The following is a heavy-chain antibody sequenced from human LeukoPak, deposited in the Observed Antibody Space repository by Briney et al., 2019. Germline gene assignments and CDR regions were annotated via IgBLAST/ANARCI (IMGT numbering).Heavy chain of an antibody. CDR2: ISGSGGST. Sequence: LPGGSLRLSCAASGFTFSDYEMNWVRQAPGKGLEWVSAISGSGGSTYYADSVKGRFTISRDNSKNTLYLQMNSLRAEDTAVYYCAKSSLGPPYTKISNYFDYWGQGTLVTVSS. D-gene: IGHD3/OR15-3a*01. CDR3: AKSSLGPPYTKISNYFDY. CDR1: GFTFSDYE. J-gene: IGHJ4*02. V-gene: IGHV3-23*01.